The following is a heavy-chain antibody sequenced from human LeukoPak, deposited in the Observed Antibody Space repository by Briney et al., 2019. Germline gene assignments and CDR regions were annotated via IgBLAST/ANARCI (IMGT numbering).Heavy chain of an antibody. CDR2: ISGSGGST. V-gene: IGHV3-23*01. CDR1: GFTFSSYS. D-gene: IGHD3-22*01. J-gene: IGHJ4*02. CDR3: ASSPRGYYDSTLPGKYFDY. Sequence: PGGSLRLSCAASGFTFSSYSMNWVRQAPGKGLEWVSAISGSGGSTYYADSVKGRFTISRDNSKNTLYLQMNSLRAEDTAVYYCASSPRGYYDSTLPGKYFDYWGQGTLVTVSS.